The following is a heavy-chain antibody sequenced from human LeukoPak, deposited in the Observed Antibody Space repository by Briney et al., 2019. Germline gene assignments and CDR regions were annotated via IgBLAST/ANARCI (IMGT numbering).Heavy chain of an antibody. Sequence: PGGSLRLSCAASGFTVSSNYMSWVRQAPGKGLEWVSVIYSGGSTYYADSVKGRFTISRDNSKNTLYLQMNSLRAEDTAVYYCAKALGYCSSTSCYSGYYYGMDVWGQGTTVTVSS. V-gene: IGHV3-53*01. CDR1: GFTVSSNY. CDR3: AKALGYCSSTSCYSGYYYGMDV. CDR2: IYSGGST. D-gene: IGHD2-2*01. J-gene: IGHJ6*02.